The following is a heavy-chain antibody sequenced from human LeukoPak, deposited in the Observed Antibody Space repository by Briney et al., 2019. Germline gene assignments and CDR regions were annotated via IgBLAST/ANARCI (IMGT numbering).Heavy chain of an antibody. D-gene: IGHD3-3*01. CDR3: ARAPAYYGDYYFYGLDV. CDR2: IYYSGRT. Sequence: SETLSLTCTVFGDSLSGYYWSWIRQPPGKELEWIGHIYYSGRTNYNPSLKSRVTISLDTSKKQFSLKLTSVTPADTAVYYCARAPAYYGDYYFYGLDVWGQGTTVTVSS. J-gene: IGHJ6*02. V-gene: IGHV4-59*01. CDR1: GDSLSGYY.